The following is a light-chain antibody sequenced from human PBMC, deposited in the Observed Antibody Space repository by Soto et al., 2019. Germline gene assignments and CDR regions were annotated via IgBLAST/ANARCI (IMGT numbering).Light chain of an antibody. CDR2: DAS. CDR3: QQYFTTSWT. V-gene: IGKV1-5*01. J-gene: IGKJ1*01. CDR1: ESISGW. Sequence: IPMNQSPSSLSASVGDRVTITCRASESISGWLAWYQQKPGKAPKVLIHDASNLQNGVPSRFTGSGSGTEFTLTVSSLQPDDVATYYCQQYFTTSWTVGQVTKVEIK.